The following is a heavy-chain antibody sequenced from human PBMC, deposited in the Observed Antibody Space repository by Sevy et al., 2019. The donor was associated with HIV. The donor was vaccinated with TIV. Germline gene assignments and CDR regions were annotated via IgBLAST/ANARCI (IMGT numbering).Heavy chain of an antibody. D-gene: IGHD3-10*01. CDR2: IWYDGSNE. CDR3: ARDLLPHYYGSGTDV. CDR1: GFTFSTYG. V-gene: IGHV3-33*01. Sequence: GGSLRLSCTASGFTFSTYGMHWVRQAPGKGLEGVALIWYDGSNEYYADSVKGRFTISRDNPKNTLYLQMNSLRAEDTAVYYCARDLLPHYYGSGTDVWGQGTMVTVSS. J-gene: IGHJ3*01.